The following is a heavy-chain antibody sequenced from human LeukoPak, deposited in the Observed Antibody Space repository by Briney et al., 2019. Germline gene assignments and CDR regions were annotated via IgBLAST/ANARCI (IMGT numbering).Heavy chain of an antibody. Sequence: ASVKVSCKASGYTFTGYYMHWVRQAPGQGLEWMGWINPNSGGTNYAQKFQGRVTMTRDTSISTAYMELSRLRSDDTAVYYCAGGSGYSYGPPRNAFDIWGQGTMVTVSS. V-gene: IGHV1-2*02. CDR3: AGGSGYSYGPPRNAFDI. CDR2: INPNSGGT. D-gene: IGHD5-18*01. J-gene: IGHJ3*02. CDR1: GYTFTGYY.